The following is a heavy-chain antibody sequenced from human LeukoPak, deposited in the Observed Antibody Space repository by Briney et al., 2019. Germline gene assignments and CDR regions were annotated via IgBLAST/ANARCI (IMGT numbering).Heavy chain of an antibody. Sequence: PGGSLRLSCEASGFTFSSYGIHWVRQAPGKGLEWVAFIRYDGTKQYYSDSVKGRFIISRNNAKNTVYLQLHGLRPEDTALYYCAKDQRGTYSRYLDFWGQGTLVTVSS. CDR3: AKDQRGTYSRYLDF. V-gene: IGHV3-30*02. CDR2: IRYDGTKQ. CDR1: GFTFSSYG. D-gene: IGHD1-26*01. J-gene: IGHJ4*02.